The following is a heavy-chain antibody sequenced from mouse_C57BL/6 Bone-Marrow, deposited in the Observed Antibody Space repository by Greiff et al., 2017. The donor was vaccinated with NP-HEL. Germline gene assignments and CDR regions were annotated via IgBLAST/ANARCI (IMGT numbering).Heavy chain of an antibody. CDR1: GYTFKSYG. Sequence: VQLKQSGAELVRPGSSVKMSCKTSGYTFKSYGINWVKQRPGQGLEWIGYIYIGNGYTEYNAKFKGQATLTSDTSSSTAYMQLSSLTSEDAAIYFCARRGYDGYFAYWGQGTLVTVSA. J-gene: IGHJ3*01. D-gene: IGHD2-3*01. CDR2: IYIGNGYT. V-gene: IGHV1-58*01. CDR3: ARRGYDGYFAY.